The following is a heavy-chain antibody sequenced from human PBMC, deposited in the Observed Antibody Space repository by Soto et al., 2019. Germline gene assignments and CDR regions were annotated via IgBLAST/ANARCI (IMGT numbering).Heavy chain of an antibody. D-gene: IGHD1-26*01. CDR2: IRSKDNSYAT. CDR3: FRENYFYYQGMDV. CDR1: GFDFSGST. J-gene: IGHJ6*02. V-gene: IGHV3-73*01. Sequence: PGGSLRLSCAGSGFDFSGSTIRWVRQASGKGLEWVGRIRSKDNSYATAYAVSVKGRFFISRDDSKTTAYLQMNSLKIDDTAVYYCFRENYFYYQGMDVWGQGTTVTV.